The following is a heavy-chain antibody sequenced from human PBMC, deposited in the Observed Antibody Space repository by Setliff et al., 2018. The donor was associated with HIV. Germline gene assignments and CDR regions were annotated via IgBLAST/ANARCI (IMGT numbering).Heavy chain of an antibody. CDR3: ARDVKLAYCSGGSCPRAYFSGLDV. D-gene: IGHD2-15*01. CDR1: GDSISSYY. CDR2: IYYSGST. Sequence: KSSETLSLTCTVSGDSISSYYWSWIRQPPGKGLEWIGYIYYSGSTNYNPSLKSRVTISVDTSQNQFSLKMSSVTAADTAVYYCARDVKLAYCSGGSCPRAYFSGLDVWGQGTTVTVSS. V-gene: IGHV4-59*12. J-gene: IGHJ6*02.